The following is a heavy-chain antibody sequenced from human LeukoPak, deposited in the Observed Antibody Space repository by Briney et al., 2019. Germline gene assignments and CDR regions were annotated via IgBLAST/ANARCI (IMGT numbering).Heavy chain of an antibody. Sequence: GSLRLSCAASGFTFDDYTMHWVRQVPGKGLEWVSLISWDGGTTYYADSMKGRFTISRDNSKNSLHLQMNSLRTEDTALYYCAKAMTAAPYPDYWGQGTLVTVSS. CDR1: GFTFDDYT. J-gene: IGHJ4*02. V-gene: IGHV3-43*01. CDR3: AKAMTAAPYPDY. D-gene: IGHD2-21*02. CDR2: ISWDGGTT.